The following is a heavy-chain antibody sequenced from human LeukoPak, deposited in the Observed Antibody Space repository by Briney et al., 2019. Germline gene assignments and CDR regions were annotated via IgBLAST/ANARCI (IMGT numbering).Heavy chain of an antibody. D-gene: IGHD1-1*01. CDR1: GYSFTSYW. V-gene: IGHV5-10-1*01. CDR3: ARGNWNDAEPYNWFDP. CDR2: IDPSDSYT. J-gene: IGHJ5*02. Sequence: GESLKISCKGSGYSFTSYWISWVRQIPGKGLEWMGRIDPSDSYTNYSPSFQGHVTISADKSISTAYLQWSSLKASDTAMYYCARGNWNDAEPYNWFDPWGQGTLVTVSS.